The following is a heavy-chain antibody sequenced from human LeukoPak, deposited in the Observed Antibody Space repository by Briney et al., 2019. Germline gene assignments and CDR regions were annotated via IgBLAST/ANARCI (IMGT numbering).Heavy chain of an antibody. D-gene: IGHD2-8*01. Sequence: ASVKVSCKASGYTFTSYYMHWVRQAPGQGLEWMGIINPSGGSTSYAQKFQGRVTMTRDMSTSTVYMELSSLRSEDTAVYYCARERVVLMVYGGLDYWAQGTLVTVSS. V-gene: IGHV1-46*01. CDR2: INPSGGST. CDR1: GYTFTSYY. J-gene: IGHJ4*02. CDR3: ARERVVLMVYGGLDY.